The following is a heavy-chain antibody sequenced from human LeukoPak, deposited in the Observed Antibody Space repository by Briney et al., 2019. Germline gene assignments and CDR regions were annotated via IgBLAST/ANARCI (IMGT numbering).Heavy chain of an antibody. CDR3: AREIGPRQLHLWGSAFDY. Sequence: ASVRVSCKASGYTFNNYGISWVRQAPGQGLEWMGWVTSYNGDTNYAQKFQGRVTMSTDTSTSTAYMELRSLRSEDTAVYYCAREIGPRQLHLWGSAFDYWGQGTLVTVSS. J-gene: IGHJ4*02. V-gene: IGHV1-18*01. D-gene: IGHD5-18*01. CDR1: GYTFNNYG. CDR2: VTSYNGDT.